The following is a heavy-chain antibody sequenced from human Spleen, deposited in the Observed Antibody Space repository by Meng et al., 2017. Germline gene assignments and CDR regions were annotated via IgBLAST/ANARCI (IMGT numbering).Heavy chain of an antibody. Sequence: SETLSLTCVVSGGSFSDYYWSWIRQPPGKGLEWIGYIYYSGSTNYNPSLKSRVTISVDTSKNQFSLKLSSVTAADTAVYYCAREGQYYDILTGYYTSFWFDPWGQGTLVTVSS. CDR2: IYYSGST. D-gene: IGHD3-9*01. J-gene: IGHJ5*02. CDR3: AREGQYYDILTGYYTSFWFDP. CDR1: GGSFSDYY. V-gene: IGHV4-59*01.